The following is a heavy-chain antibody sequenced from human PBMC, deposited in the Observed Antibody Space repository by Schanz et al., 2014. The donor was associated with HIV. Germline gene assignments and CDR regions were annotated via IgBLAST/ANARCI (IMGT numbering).Heavy chain of an antibody. J-gene: IGHJ4*02. D-gene: IGHD1-20*01. CDR1: GFTFSSSG. V-gene: IGHV3-33*01. CDR2: MWYDESHK. Sequence: QVQLVESGGGVVQPGRSLRLSCTASGFTFSSSGMHWVRQAPGKGLEWVAAMWYDESHKGYADSVKGRFTISRDNSKNTLYLHMNSLRAEDTAVYYCARVLTLYNTSPLFYWGQGTLVTVSS. CDR3: ARVLTLYNTSPLFY.